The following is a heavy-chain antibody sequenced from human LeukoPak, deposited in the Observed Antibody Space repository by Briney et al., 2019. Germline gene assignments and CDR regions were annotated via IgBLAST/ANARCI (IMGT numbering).Heavy chain of an antibody. D-gene: IGHD2-15*01. J-gene: IGHJ4*02. CDR3: ARDYLKVVVAGTAPSAGHMDY. V-gene: IGHV1-8*03. CDR1: GYTFTTYD. CDR2: MNPNSGNT. Sequence: ASVKVSCKASGYTFTTYDITWVRQATGQGLEWMGWMNPNSGNTAYAQKFQGRVTITRNTSISTAYMELSSLRSEDMAVYYCARDYLKVVVAGTAPSAGHMDYWGQGTLVTVSS.